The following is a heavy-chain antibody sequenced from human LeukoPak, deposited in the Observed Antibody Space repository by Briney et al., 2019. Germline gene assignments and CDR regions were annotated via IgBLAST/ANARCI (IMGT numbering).Heavy chain of an antibody. CDR3: ARESDGYDFWSGFDY. Sequence: PSETLSLTCTVSGGSISGYYWSWIRQPPGKGLEWIGYIYYSGSTNYNPSLKSRVTISVDTSKNQFSLKLSSVTAADTAVYYCARESDGYDFWSGFDYWGQGTLVTVSS. J-gene: IGHJ4*02. CDR2: IYYSGST. V-gene: IGHV4-59*01. D-gene: IGHD3-3*01. CDR1: GGSISGYY.